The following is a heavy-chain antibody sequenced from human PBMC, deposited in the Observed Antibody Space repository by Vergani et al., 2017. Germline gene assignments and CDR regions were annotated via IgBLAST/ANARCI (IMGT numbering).Heavy chain of an antibody. J-gene: IGHJ4*02. CDR2: LGKDGINT. V-gene: IGHV3-30*02. Sequence: QVQLVESAGGVVQPGGSLRLSCAASGFTFSNFGMHWIRPAPGKGREWLAYLGKDGINTRYRDAVKGRFTISRDNSKNTLYLQMNSLRAEDTAVYYCAKDLIYDSSSGLDYWGQGTLVTVCS. CDR1: GFTFSNFG. CDR3: AKDLIYDSSSGLDY. D-gene: IGHD3-22*01.